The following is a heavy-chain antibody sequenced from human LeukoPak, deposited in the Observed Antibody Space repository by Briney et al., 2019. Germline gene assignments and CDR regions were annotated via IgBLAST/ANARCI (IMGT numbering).Heavy chain of an antibody. D-gene: IGHD1-26*01. CDR1: GYSISGGYY. Sequence: SETLSLTCTVSGYSISGGYYWGWIRQPPGKGLEWIGSIYSSGSTYYNASLQSRVTTSIETSKNQISLRLNSVTAADTAIYYCAKSGGYGLIDYWGQGTLVTVSS. J-gene: IGHJ4*02. V-gene: IGHV4-38-2*02. CDR3: AKSGGYGLIDY. CDR2: IYSSGST.